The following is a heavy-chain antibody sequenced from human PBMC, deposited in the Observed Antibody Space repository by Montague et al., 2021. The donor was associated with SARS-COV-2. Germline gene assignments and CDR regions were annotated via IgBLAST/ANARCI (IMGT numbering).Heavy chain of an antibody. V-gene: IGHV4-4*07. J-gene: IGHJ6*02. CDR1: GGSISSYN. CDR2: SHTSGST. Sequence: SETLSLTCTVSGGSISSYNWSWIRQSAGKGLEWIGRSHTSGSTXXXPSXXXRVTMSVDTSKNQFSLKLSSVTAADTAVYYCASGKYYDFWSGYYSHDYVYGMDVWGQGTTVTVSS. D-gene: IGHD3-3*01. CDR3: ASGKYYDFWSGYYSHDYVYGMDV.